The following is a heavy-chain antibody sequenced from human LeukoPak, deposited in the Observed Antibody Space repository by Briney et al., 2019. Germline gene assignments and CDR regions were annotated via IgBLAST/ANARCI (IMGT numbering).Heavy chain of an antibody. CDR1: GITLSNYG. D-gene: IGHD3-22*01. V-gene: IGHV3-23*01. Sequence: GGSLRLSCAVSGITLSNYGMSWVRQAPGKGLEWVAGISDSGGRTNYADSVKGRFTISRDNPKNTLYLQMNSLRAEDTAVYFCAKRGVVIRVILVGFHKEAYYFESWGQGALVTVS. CDR3: AKRGVVIRVILVGFHKEAYYFES. CDR2: ISDSGGRT. J-gene: IGHJ4*02.